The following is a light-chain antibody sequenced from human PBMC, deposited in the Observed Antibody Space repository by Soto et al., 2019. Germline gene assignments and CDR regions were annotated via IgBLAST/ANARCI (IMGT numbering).Light chain of an antibody. CDR1: QSVSISY. Sequence: EIVLTQSPGTLSLSQGERATLSCRASQSVSISYLAWYQQKPGQAPRLLLYVASSRATGIPDRFSGSGSGTDFTLTISRLEPEDFAVYYCQQYISSPRTFGGGTKVEI. V-gene: IGKV3-20*01. CDR2: VAS. CDR3: QQYISSPRT. J-gene: IGKJ4*01.